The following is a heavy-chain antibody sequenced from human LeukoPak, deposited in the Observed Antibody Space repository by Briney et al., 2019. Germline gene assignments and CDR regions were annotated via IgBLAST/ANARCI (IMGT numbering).Heavy chain of an antibody. CDR1: GFAFSSYG. D-gene: IGHD3-3*01. CDR2: IWYDGSNK. J-gene: IGHJ4*02. Sequence: GGSLRLSCAASGFAFSSYGMHWFRQAPDRGLEWLAVIWYDGSNKYYADSVKGRFTISRDNSKNTLYLQMNSLRAEDTAVYYCARETNDFWSGYYLDYWGQGTLVTVSS. V-gene: IGHV3-33*01. CDR3: ARETNDFWSGYYLDY.